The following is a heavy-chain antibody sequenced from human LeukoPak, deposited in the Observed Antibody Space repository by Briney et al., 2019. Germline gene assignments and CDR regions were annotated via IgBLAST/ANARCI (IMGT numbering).Heavy chain of an antibody. J-gene: IGHJ4*02. D-gene: IGHD3-16*02. CDR2: IKHDGSQK. Sequence: GGSLRLSCAASGFTFSSYWMSWVRQAPGKGLEWVANIKHDGSQKNYVDSVKGRFTISRDNAKNSLYLQMNSLRAEDTAVYYCAREFGYDYVWGSYRLGRNNYFDYWGQGTLVTVSS. V-gene: IGHV3-7*03. CDR1: GFTFSSYW. CDR3: AREFGYDYVWGSYRLGRNNYFDY.